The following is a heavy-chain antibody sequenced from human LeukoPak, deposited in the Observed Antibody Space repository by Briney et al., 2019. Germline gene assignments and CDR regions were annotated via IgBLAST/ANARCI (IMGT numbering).Heavy chain of an antibody. D-gene: IGHD5-12*01. Sequence: SETLSLTCSVSGGSISDYYWSWIRQPPGKGPEWIGYIYYSGGTNYNPSLKRRVSISVDTSKNQFSLKLSSVTAADKAVYYCARSCRILDIVATIRARLGGNGFDIWGQGTMVTVSS. V-gene: IGHV4-59*12. CDR2: IYYSGGT. CDR1: GGSISDYY. J-gene: IGHJ3*02. CDR3: ARSCRILDIVATIRARLGGNGFDI.